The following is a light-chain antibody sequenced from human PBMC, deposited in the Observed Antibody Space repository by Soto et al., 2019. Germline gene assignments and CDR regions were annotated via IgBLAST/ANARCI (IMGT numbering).Light chain of an antibody. Sequence: IVMTQSPATLLMSPAETTRCSCMASQSINSDVAWYQQKVGQTPRLLIQGASTRATGIAARFSGSGSRTEFTLTISGLQSEDFATYYCQQRSNWPLTFGGGTKVDIK. CDR3: QQRSNWPLT. CDR2: GAS. J-gene: IGKJ4*01. V-gene: IGKV3D-15*01. CDR1: QSINSD.